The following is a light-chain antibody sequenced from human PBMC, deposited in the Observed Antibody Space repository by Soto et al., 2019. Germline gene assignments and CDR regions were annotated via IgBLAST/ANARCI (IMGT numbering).Light chain of an antibody. J-gene: IGKJ3*01. CDR3: QQYVSSPFT. Sequence: PGERATLSCRASPSVTNFLAWYQQKPGQAPRLLIYGAFNRATGIPARFSGSGSGTDLTLTISRLEPEDSAVYYCQQYVSSPFTFGPGTKVDIK. CDR1: PSVTNF. V-gene: IGKV3-20*01. CDR2: GAF.